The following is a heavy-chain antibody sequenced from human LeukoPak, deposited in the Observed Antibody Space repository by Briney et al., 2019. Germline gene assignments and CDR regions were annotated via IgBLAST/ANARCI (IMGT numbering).Heavy chain of an antibody. D-gene: IGHD2-2*01. CDR1: GYSFTNYY. V-gene: IGHV1-46*01. Sequence: ASVKVSCKASGYSFTNYYMHWVRQGPGQGVEWMGIINPSGGSTTNAQKFQGRVTMTRDTSTTTVYMELSSLRSDDTAMYYCARDERDVVVVPGAMPYWGQGTLVTVSS. J-gene: IGHJ4*02. CDR3: ARDERDVVVVPGAMPY. CDR2: INPSGGST.